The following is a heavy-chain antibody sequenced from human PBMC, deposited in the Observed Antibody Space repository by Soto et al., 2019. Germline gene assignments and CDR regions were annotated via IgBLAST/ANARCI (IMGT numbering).Heavy chain of an antibody. V-gene: IGHV1-2*04. CDR1: GYTFTGYY. CDR3: ARGWAYYDYGWGSYAPSSGMDV. J-gene: IGHJ6*02. Sequence: QVQLVQSGAEVKKPGASVKVSCKASGYTFTGYYMHWVRQAPGQGLEWIGWINPNSGGTNYAQKFQGWVTMTRDTSISTAYMELSRLKSYDTTVYYWARGWAYYDYGWGSYAPSSGMDVWGQGTTVTVSS. D-gene: IGHD3-16*01. CDR2: INPNSGGT.